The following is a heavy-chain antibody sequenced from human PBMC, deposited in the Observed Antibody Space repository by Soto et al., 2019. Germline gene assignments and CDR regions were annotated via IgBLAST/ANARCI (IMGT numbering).Heavy chain of an antibody. D-gene: IGHD1-26*01. CDR2: ISSSSSYI. V-gene: IGHV3-21*01. Sequence: GGSLRLSCAASGFTFSSYSMNWVRQAPGKGLEWVSSISSSSSYIYYADSVKGRFTISRDNAKNSLYLQMNSLRAEDTAVYYCPRGVGANAFDIWGQGTMVTVSS. CDR3: PRGVGANAFDI. CDR1: GFTFSSYS. J-gene: IGHJ3*02.